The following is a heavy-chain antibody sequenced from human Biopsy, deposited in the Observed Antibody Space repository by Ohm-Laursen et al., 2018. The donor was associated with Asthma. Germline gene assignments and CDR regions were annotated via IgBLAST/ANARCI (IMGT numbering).Heavy chain of an antibody. J-gene: IGHJ4*02. CDR2: INSVFGTT. Sequence: SSVTVSCQSLGGTFHTYVIGWVRQAPGQGLEWMGGINSVFGTTTYPQKFQDRVTITADDSTSTVYMELSSLRSEDTAVYYCARKAGSCISRTCYSLDFWGQGTLVTVSS. D-gene: IGHD2-2*01. CDR3: ARKAGSCISRTCYSLDF. V-gene: IGHV1-69*01. CDR1: GGTFHTYV.